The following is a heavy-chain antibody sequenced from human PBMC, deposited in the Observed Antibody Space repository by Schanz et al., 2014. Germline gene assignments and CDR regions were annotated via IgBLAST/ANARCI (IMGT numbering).Heavy chain of an antibody. D-gene: IGHD1-26*01. CDR3: AKELYSGSHYGWFDP. CDR2: IYGGST. J-gene: IGHJ5*02. V-gene: IGHV3-NL1*01. CDR1: GFTFNSYG. Sequence: QVQLVESGGGVVQPGRSLRLSCAASGFTFNSYGMHWVRQAPGKGLEWVAFIYGGSTYYTDSVKGRFTISRDNSNHTLYLQMNSLRADDTAVYYCAKELYSGSHYGWFDPWGQGTLVTVSS.